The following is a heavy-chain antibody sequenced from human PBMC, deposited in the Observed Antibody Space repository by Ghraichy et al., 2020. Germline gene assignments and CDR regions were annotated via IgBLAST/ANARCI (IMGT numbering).Heavy chain of an antibody. CDR2: INGDGTDT. V-gene: IGHV3-74*01. J-gene: IGHJ4*02. CDR1: EFTISTFW. Sequence: GGSLRLSCAASEFTISTFWLHWVRQAPGKGLVWVSRINGDGTDTSYADSVEGRFTISRDNAKNTLYLQMNSLRADDTALYYCLRSRGGNYGNFDYWGQGTLVTVSS. CDR3: LRSRGGNYGNFDY. D-gene: IGHD1-26*01.